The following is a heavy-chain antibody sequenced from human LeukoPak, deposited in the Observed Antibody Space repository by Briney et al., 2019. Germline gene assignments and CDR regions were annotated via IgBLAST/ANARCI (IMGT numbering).Heavy chain of an antibody. Sequence: SGTLSLTCGVSGGSITITNYWTWVRQPPGKGLEWIGEVNLQGSTNYNPSLMGRVAISVDTSENHISLQLTSVTAADTAVYYCAREGGPYRPLDYSGQGTLVTVSS. CDR3: AREGGPYRPLDY. CDR1: GGSITITNY. J-gene: IGHJ4*02. CDR2: VNLQGST. V-gene: IGHV4-4*02.